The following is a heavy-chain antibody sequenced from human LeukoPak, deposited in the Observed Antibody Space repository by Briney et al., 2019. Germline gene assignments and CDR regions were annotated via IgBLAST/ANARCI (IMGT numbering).Heavy chain of an antibody. D-gene: IGHD4-11*01. J-gene: IGHJ4*02. CDR3: ASLGGYSNYVFDY. CDR1: GGTFSSYA. V-gene: IGHV1-69*13. Sequence: ASMKVSCKASGGTFSSYAISWVRQAPGQGLEWMGGIIPIFGTANYARNFQGRVTITADESTSTAYMELSSLRSEDTAVYYCASLGGYSNYVFDYWGQGTLVTVSS. CDR2: IIPIFGTA.